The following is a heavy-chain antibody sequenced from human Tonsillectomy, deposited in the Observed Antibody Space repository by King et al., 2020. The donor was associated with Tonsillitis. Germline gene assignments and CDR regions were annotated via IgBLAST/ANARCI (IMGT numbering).Heavy chain of an antibody. CDR1: GGSISSGGYS. CDR2: IYYSGST. J-gene: IGHJ5*02. CDR3: ARVHDVVVPAAMLDP. D-gene: IGHD2-2*01. V-gene: IGHV4-30-4*07. Sequence: QLQESGPGLVKPSQTLSLTCAVSGGSISSGGYSWSWIRQPPGKGLEWIGYIYYSGSTYYNPSLKSRVTISVDTSKNQFSLKLSSVTAADPAVYYCARVHDVVVPAAMLDPWGQGTLVTVSS.